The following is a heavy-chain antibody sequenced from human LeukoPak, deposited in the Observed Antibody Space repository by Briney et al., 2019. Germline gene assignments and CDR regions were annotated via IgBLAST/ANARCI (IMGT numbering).Heavy chain of an antibody. D-gene: IGHD3-3*01. J-gene: IGHJ4*02. CDR3: AKVVYDFWSGYFFQPPGDLLFDY. CDR2: INPSGGNT. Sequence: GASVKVSCKAFGYTFTSNYIHWVRQAPGQGLEWMGIINPSGGNTGYAQKFQGRVTMTRDTSTSTVYMELSSLRSEDTAVYYCAKVVYDFWSGYFFQPPGDLLFDYWGQGTLVTVSS. CDR1: GYTFTSNY. V-gene: IGHV1-46*01.